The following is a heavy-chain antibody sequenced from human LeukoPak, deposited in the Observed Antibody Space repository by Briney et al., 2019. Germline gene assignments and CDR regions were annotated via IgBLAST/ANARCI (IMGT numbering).Heavy chain of an antibody. D-gene: IGHD5-12*01. J-gene: IGHJ5*02. CDR3: ARDSGRAQGWFGP. CDR2: INSNGDNT. CDR1: GFIFRNYG. Sequence: PGGSLRLSCAASGFIFRNYGMHWARQAPGKGLEYVSSINSNGDNTYYADSVRGRFTISRDNSKNMLYLQMGSLTTEDTAVFYCARDSGRAQGWFGPWGQGTLVTVSS. V-gene: IGHV3-64*02.